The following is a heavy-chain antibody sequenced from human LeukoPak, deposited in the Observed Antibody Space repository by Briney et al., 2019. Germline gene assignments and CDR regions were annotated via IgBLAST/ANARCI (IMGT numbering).Heavy chain of an antibody. CDR1: GFTFSIYA. V-gene: IGHV3-30*04. CDR2: ISYDGNNK. J-gene: IGHJ4*02. Sequence: GGSLRLSCAASGFTFSIYAVHWVREAPGKGGEWVAVISYDGNNKYYADSVKGRFTISRDNSNNTLYLQMNSLRAEDTAVYYCARAIQLWLWLDYWGQGTLVTVSS. CDR3: ARAIQLWLWLDY. D-gene: IGHD5-18*01.